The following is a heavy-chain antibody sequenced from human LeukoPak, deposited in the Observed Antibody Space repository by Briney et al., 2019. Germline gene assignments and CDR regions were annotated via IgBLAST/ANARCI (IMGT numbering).Heavy chain of an antibody. J-gene: IGHJ4*02. Sequence: PGGSLRLSCAASGFTFSSYSMNWVRQAPGEGLEWVSAISGSGVGTYYADSVKGRFTISRDNSKNTLYLQMNSLRGEDTAIYFCAKDQSPHCSGDRCYAVDCWGQGTLVTVSS. CDR3: AKDQSPHCSGDRCYAVDC. D-gene: IGHD2-15*01. V-gene: IGHV3-23*01. CDR1: GFTFSSYS. CDR2: ISGSGVGT.